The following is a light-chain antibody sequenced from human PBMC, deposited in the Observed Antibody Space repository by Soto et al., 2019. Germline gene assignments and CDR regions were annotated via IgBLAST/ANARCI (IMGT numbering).Light chain of an antibody. CDR2: EVS. V-gene: IGLV2-18*02. J-gene: IGLJ1*01. CDR3: NSYTSSSTYV. Sequence: QSALTQPPSVSGSPGQSVTISCTGTSSHVGSYNRVSWYQQPPGTAPKLMIYEVSNRPSGVPDRFSGSKSGNTASLTISGLQPEDEADYYCNSYTSSSTYVFGTGTKLTVL. CDR1: SSHVGSYNR.